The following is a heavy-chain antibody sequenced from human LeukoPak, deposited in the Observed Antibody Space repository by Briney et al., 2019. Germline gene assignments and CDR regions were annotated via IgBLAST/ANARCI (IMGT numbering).Heavy chain of an antibody. CDR3: ARGLYPYYWYFDL. V-gene: IGHV4-59*01. CDR2: IYYSGST. Sequence: NPSETLSPTCTVSGGSISSYYWSWIRQPPGKGLEWIGYIYYSGSTNYNPSLKSRVTISVDTSKNQFSLKLSSVTAADTAVYYCARGLYPYYWYFDLWGRGTLVTVSS. J-gene: IGHJ2*01. D-gene: IGHD2-2*02. CDR1: GGSISSYY.